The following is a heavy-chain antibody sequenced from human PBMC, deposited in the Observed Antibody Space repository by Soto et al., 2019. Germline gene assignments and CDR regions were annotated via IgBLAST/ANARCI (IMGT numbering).Heavy chain of an antibody. CDR2: IIPILGIA. CDR1: GGTFSSYT. V-gene: IGHV1-69*02. J-gene: IGHJ4*02. D-gene: IGHD6-13*01. CDR3: ARLAAAGTRGTDY. Sequence: QVQLVQSGAEVKKPGSSVKVSCKASGGTFSSYTISWVRQAPGQVLEWMGRIIPILGIANYAQKFQGRVTMTADKSTSTAYMELSSLRSEDTAVYYCARLAAAGTRGTDYWGQGTLVTVSS.